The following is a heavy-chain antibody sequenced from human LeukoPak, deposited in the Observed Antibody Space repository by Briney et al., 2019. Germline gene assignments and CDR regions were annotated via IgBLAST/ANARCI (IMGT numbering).Heavy chain of an antibody. J-gene: IGHJ4*02. Sequence: GGSLRLSCAASGFTFSSYAMHWVRHAPGRGLEWVAVISYDGSNKYYADSVKGRFTISRDNSKNTLYLQMNSLRAEDTAVYYCARDNIGSTSSPGDWGQGTLVTVSS. D-gene: IGHD2-2*01. CDR3: ARDNIGSTSSPGD. V-gene: IGHV3-30*04. CDR1: GFTFSSYA. CDR2: ISYDGSNK.